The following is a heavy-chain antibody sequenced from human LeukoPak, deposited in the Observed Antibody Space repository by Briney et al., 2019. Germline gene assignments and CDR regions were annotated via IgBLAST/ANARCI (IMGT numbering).Heavy chain of an antibody. Sequence: PGGSLRLSCAASGFTFDDYAMHWVRQAPGKGREWVSGISWNSGSIGYADSVKGRFTISRDNAKNSLYLQMNSLRAEGTALYYCAKGVVGAFVGWGQGCLVTVS. CDR2: ISWNSGSI. V-gene: IGHV3-9*01. D-gene: IGHD1-26*01. CDR1: GFTFDDYA. J-gene: IGHJ4*02. CDR3: AKGVVGAFVG.